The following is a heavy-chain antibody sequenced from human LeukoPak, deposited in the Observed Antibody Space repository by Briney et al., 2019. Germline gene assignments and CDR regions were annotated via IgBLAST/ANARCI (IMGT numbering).Heavy chain of an antibody. CDR2: IYHSGTT. Sequence: PSDTLSLTCAVYGYSISSSSWWGWIRQPPGKGLEWIAYIYHSGTTYYNPSLQSRVTMSVDTSKNQFSLKLSSVTAADTAVYYCARDKSYYDSSGYYYLFDYWGQGTLVTVSS. J-gene: IGHJ4*02. CDR3: ARDKSYYDSSGYYYLFDY. V-gene: IGHV4-28*03. CDR1: GYSISSSSW. D-gene: IGHD3-22*01.